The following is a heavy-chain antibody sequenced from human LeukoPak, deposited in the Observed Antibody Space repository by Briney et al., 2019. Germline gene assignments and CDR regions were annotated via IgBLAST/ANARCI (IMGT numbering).Heavy chain of an antibody. J-gene: IGHJ3*02. Sequence: ASVKVSCKASGYTFTSYAMNWVRQAPGQGLEWMGWINTNTGNPTYAQGFTGRFVFSLDTSVSTAYLQISSLKAEDTAVYYCARGPLYSGSYYRDAFDIWGQGTMVTVSS. D-gene: IGHD1-26*01. V-gene: IGHV7-4-1*02. CDR3: ARGPLYSGSYYRDAFDI. CDR2: INTNTGNP. CDR1: GYTFTSYA.